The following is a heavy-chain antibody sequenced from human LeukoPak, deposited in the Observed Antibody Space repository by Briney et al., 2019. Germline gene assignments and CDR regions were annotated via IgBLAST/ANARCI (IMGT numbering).Heavy chain of an antibody. V-gene: IGHV1-18*04. J-gene: IGHJ4*02. Sequence: ASVKVSCKTSGYTFTGYYMHWVRQVPGQGLEWMGWINTYNGNTNYAQKLQGRVTMTTDTSMSTAYMELRSLRSDDTAVYYCAKEFRTYYDFWSGFYIFDYWGQGTLVTVSS. CDR2: INTYNGNT. D-gene: IGHD3-3*01. CDR3: AKEFRTYYDFWSGFYIFDY. CDR1: GYTFTGYY.